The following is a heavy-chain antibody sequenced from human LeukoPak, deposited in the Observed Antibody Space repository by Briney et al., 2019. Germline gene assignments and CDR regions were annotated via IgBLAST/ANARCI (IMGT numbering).Heavy chain of an antibody. CDR3: AVCFGETKPYYYHYMDV. CDR1: GYTFTSYG. V-gene: IGHV1-18*01. CDR2: ISAYNGNT. D-gene: IGHD3-10*01. Sequence: PVASVKVSCKASGYTFTSYGISWVRQAPGQGLEWMGWISAYNGNTNYAQKLQGRVTMTTDTSTSTAYMELRSLRSDDTAVYYCAVCFGETKPYYYHYMDVWGKGTTVTVSS. J-gene: IGHJ6*03.